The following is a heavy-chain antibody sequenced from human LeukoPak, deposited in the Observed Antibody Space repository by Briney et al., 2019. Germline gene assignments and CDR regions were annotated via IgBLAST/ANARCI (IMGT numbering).Heavy chain of an antibody. CDR3: ARVLWVDENWFDP. CDR1: GGSISSSNYY. J-gene: IGHJ5*02. CDR2: IYHSGST. D-gene: IGHD3-9*01. Sequence: SETLSLTCTVSGGSISSSNYYWGWIRQPPGKGLEWIGSIYHSGSTYYNPSLKSRVTISVDTSKNQFSLKLSSVTAADTAVYYCARVLWVDENWFDPWGQGTLVTVSS. V-gene: IGHV4-39*07.